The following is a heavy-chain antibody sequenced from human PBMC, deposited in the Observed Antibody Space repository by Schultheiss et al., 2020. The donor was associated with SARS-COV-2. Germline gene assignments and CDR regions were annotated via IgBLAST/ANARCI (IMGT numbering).Heavy chain of an antibody. CDR1: GFTFSNYA. CDR3: AKDDGYSSSWYEIYYYYYGMDV. Sequence: GGSLRLSCAASGFTFSNYAMTWVRQAPGRGLEWVSGMSGNGGSTYYADSVKGRFTISRDNSKNTLYLQMNSLRAEDTAVYYCAKDDGYSSSWYEIYYYYYGMDVWGQGTTVTV. D-gene: IGHD6-13*01. J-gene: IGHJ6*02. CDR2: MSGNGGST. V-gene: IGHV3-23*01.